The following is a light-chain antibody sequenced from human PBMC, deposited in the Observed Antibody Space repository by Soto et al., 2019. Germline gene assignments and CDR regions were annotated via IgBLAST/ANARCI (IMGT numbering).Light chain of an antibody. Sequence: DIHMTQSPSSLSASLGDRVTITFRASQSISSYLNWYQQKPGKAPKLLICKASSLESGVPSRFSGSGSGTEFTLTISSLQPEDVASYYCQKYNSAPLTFGGGTKVDIK. CDR2: KAS. CDR3: QKYNSAPLT. CDR1: QSISSY. J-gene: IGKJ4*01. V-gene: IGKV1-5*03.